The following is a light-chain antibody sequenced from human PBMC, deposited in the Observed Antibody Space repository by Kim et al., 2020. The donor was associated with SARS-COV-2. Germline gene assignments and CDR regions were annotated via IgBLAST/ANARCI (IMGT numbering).Light chain of an antibody. CDR3: QQRGSWPPALT. CDR1: ENIDIN. J-gene: IGKJ4*01. Sequence: PGKGATLTCSARENIDINFAWYQQTPDQPPRLLIYDAAVRAAGIPDRFSGSGSGTDFTLTIGSLAPEDFAIDYCQQRGSWPPALTFGGGTKVDIK. CDR2: DAA. V-gene: IGKV3-11*01.